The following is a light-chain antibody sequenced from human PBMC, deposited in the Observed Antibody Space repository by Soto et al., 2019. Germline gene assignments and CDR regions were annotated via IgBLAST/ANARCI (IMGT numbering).Light chain of an antibody. CDR1: QSVSSN. Sequence: EIVMTQSPATLSVSPGERATLSCRASQSVSSNLAWYQQKPGQAPRLLFYGASTRATGIPARLSGTGSGTEFTLTISSLQSEDFAVYYCLQYNIWPPLTFGGGTKVEI. CDR3: LQYNIWPPLT. J-gene: IGKJ4*01. CDR2: GAS. V-gene: IGKV3-15*01.